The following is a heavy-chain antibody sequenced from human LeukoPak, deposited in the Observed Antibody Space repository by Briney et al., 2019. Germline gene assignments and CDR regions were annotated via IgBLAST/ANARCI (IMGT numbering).Heavy chain of an antibody. CDR2: LSYDGYDK. D-gene: IGHD3/OR15-3a*01. Sequence: GGSLRLSCEASGFTFNDYAMYWVRQTPGKGLEWVTLLSYDGYDKSYADSVRGRFTISRDNSKNTLYLQMDSPRSEDTAVYFCARPDRLRGDAFDIWGQGTMVTVSS. CDR3: ARPDRLRGDAFDI. CDR1: GFTFNDYA. V-gene: IGHV3-30-3*01. J-gene: IGHJ3*02.